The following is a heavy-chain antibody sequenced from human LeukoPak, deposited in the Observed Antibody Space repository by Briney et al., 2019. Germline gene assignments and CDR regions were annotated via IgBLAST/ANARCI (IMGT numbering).Heavy chain of an antibody. CDR2: ISYDGSNK. D-gene: IGHD1-1*01. V-gene: IGHV3-30*03. CDR1: GFTFSSYG. Sequence: GRSLRLSCAASGFTFSSYGMHWVRQAPGKGLEWVAVISYDGSNKYYADSVKGRFTISRDNSKNTLFLQMNILRAEDTAVYYCARWTNFHAFDIWGQGTLVTVSS. J-gene: IGHJ3*02. CDR3: ARWTNFHAFDI.